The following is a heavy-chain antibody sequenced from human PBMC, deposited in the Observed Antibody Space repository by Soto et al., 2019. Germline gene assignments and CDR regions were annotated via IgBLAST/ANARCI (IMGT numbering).Heavy chain of an antibody. J-gene: IGHJ4*02. V-gene: IGHV4-59*13. CDR2: IYYTGNT. D-gene: IGHD1-1*01. CDR1: GLSITNNY. CDR3: ARANWYSEY. Sequence: PSETLSLTCTVSGLSITNNYWSWIRQPPGKGLEWIGYIYYTGNTNYDPSLKSRVTMSVDTSKNQFSLNPASLTAADTAIYYCARANWYSEYWGQGTLVTVSS.